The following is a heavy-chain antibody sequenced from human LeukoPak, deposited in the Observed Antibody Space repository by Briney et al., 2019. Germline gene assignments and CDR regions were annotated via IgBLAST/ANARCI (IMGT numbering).Heavy chain of an antibody. J-gene: IGHJ4*02. V-gene: IGHV3-23*01. Sequence: GGSLRLSCAASGFTFSSYAMSWVRQAPGKGLEWVSISSGVATYYADSEKGRFTISRDNSKNTLYLQMNSLRAEDTAVYYCVRQLGYCSGGSCNWGQGTLVTVSS. CDR2: SSGVAT. CDR3: VRQLGYCSGGSCN. D-gene: IGHD2-15*01. CDR1: GFTFSSYA.